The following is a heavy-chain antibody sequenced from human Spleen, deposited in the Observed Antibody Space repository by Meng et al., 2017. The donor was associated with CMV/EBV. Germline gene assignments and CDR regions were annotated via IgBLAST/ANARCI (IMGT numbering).Heavy chain of an antibody. D-gene: IGHD3-3*01. CDR1: GFTFSSYS. V-gene: IGHV3-21*01. Sequence: GGPLRLSCAASGFTFSSYSMNWVRQAPGKGLEWVSSISSSSSYIYYADSVKGRFTISRDNAKNSLYLQMNSLRAEDTAVYYCARDSAYYDFWSGYYKWDYFDYWGQGTLVTVSS. CDR2: ISSSSSYI. CDR3: ARDSAYYDFWSGYYKWDYFDY. J-gene: IGHJ4*02.